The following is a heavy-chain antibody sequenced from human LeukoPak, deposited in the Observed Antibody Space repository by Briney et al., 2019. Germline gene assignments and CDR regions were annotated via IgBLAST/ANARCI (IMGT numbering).Heavy chain of an antibody. D-gene: IGHD6-13*01. Sequence: QPGGSLRLSCVASGITFSNYAVRWVRQAPEKGLDWVSVISGSAHKIRYADSVKGRFTASRDNAQKSLYLQMNSLRVEDTAVYYCARHPNSNWDYWGQGTLVTVSS. J-gene: IGHJ4*02. CDR2: ISGSAHKI. V-gene: IGHV3-23*01. CDR3: ARHPNSNWDY. CDR1: GITFSNYA.